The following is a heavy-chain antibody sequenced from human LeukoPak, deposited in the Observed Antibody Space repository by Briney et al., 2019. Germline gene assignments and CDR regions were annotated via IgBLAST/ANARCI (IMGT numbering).Heavy chain of an antibody. CDR3: ARDLGYSSSWLDY. J-gene: IGHJ4*02. D-gene: IGHD6-13*01. CDR2: ISSSSSYT. CDR1: GFTFSDYY. V-gene: IGHV3-11*06. Sequence: GGSLRLSCAASGFTFSDYYMSWIRQAPGKGLEWVSYISSSSSYTNYADSVKGRFTISRDNAKNSLCPQMNSLRAEDTAVYYCARDLGYSSSWLDYWGQGTLVTVSS.